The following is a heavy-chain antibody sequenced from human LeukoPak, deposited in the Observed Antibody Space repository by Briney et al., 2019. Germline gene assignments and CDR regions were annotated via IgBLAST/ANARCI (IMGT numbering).Heavy chain of an antibody. CDR1: GFTFDDYA. CDR2: ISGDGGST. J-gene: IGHJ4*02. D-gene: IGHD6-13*01. Sequence: GGSLRLSCAASGFTFDDYAMHWVRQAPGKGLEWVSLISGDGGSTYYADSVKGRFTISRDNSKNSLYLQMNSLRTEDTALYYCANDKPGIGIDYWGQGTLVTVSS. CDR3: ANDKPGIGIDY. V-gene: IGHV3-43*02.